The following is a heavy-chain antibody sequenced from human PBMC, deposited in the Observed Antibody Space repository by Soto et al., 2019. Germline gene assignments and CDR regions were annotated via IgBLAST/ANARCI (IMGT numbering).Heavy chain of an antibody. V-gene: IGHV4-59*04. CDR2: IYYSGST. J-gene: IGHJ4*02. CDR1: GGSISSYY. CDR3: ARQALVAATIDY. Sequence: PSETLSLTCTVSGGSISSYYWNWIRQPPGKGLEWIGYIYYSGSTYYNPSLKSRVTISVDTSKNQFSLKLSSVTAADTAVYYCARQALVAATIDYWGQGTLVTVSS. D-gene: IGHD2-15*01.